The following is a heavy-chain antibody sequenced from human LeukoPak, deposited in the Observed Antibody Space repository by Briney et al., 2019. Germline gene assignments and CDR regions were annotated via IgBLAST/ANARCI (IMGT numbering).Heavy chain of an antibody. Sequence: PGGSLRLSCAASGFTVSSNYMSWVCQAPGKGLEWVSVIYSGGSTYYADSVKGRFTISRDNSKNTLYLQMNSLRAEDTAVYYCAKGISTMIVVVINDYWSQGTLVTVSS. V-gene: IGHV3-53*01. CDR3: AKGISTMIVVVINDY. D-gene: IGHD3-22*01. CDR1: GFTVSSNY. CDR2: IYSGGST. J-gene: IGHJ4*02.